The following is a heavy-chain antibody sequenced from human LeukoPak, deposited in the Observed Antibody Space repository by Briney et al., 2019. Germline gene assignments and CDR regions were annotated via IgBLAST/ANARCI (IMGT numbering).Heavy chain of an antibody. J-gene: IGHJ3*02. D-gene: IGHD6-13*01. V-gene: IGHV1-8*01. Sequence: ASVKVSCKASGYTFTSYDINWVRQATGQGPEWMGSMNPNSGNTGYAQKFQGRVTMTRNTSISTAYMELSSLRSEDTAVYYCARETKAASDAFDIWGQGTMVTVSS. CDR1: GYTFTSYD. CDR2: MNPNSGNT. CDR3: ARETKAASDAFDI.